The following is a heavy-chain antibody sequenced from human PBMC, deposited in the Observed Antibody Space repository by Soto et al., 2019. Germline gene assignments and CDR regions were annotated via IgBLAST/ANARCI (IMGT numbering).Heavy chain of an antibody. Sequence: ASVKVSCKASGGTFSSYAISWVRQAPGQGLEWMGGIIPIFGTANYAQKFQGRVTITADESTSTAYMELSSLRSEDTAVYYCAGALLPILEKPPKYYYYYGMDVWGQGTTVTVSS. D-gene: IGHD3-3*01. CDR3: AGALLPILEKPPKYYYYYGMDV. J-gene: IGHJ6*02. CDR2: IIPIFGTA. V-gene: IGHV1-69*13. CDR1: GGTFSSYA.